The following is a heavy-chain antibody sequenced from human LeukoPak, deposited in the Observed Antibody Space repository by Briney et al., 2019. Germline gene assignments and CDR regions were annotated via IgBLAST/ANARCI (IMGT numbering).Heavy chain of an antibody. V-gene: IGHV3-23*01. CDR3: ARDFPLGYFDWYTVGAFDI. J-gene: IGHJ3*02. CDR1: GFTFSSYA. CDR2: ISGSGDIT. Sequence: PGGSLRLSCAASGFTFSSYAMSWVRQAPGKGLEWVSAISGSGDITYYADSVKGRFTISRDNAKNSLYLQMNSLRAEDTAVYYCARDFPLGYFDWYTVGAFDIWGQGTMVTVSS. D-gene: IGHD3-9*01.